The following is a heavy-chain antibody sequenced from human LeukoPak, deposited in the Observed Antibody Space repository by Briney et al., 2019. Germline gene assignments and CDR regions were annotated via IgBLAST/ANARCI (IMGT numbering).Heavy chain of an antibody. CDR1: GGSISSSSYY. D-gene: IGHD7-27*01. J-gene: IGHJ4*02. Sequence: PSETLSLTCTVSGGSISSSSYYWGWIRQPPGKGLEWIVSIYYSGSTYCNPSLKSRVTISVDTSKNQFSLKLSSVTAADTAVYYCARHMTLRAYLGPHLDYGGQGTLVTVSS. CDR2: IYYSGST. V-gene: IGHV4-39*01. CDR3: ARHMTLRAYLGPHLDY.